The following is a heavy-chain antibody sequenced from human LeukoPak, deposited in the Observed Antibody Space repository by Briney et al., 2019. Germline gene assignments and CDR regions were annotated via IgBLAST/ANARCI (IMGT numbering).Heavy chain of an antibody. J-gene: IGHJ4*02. CDR3: ARSEGTFWSGYYLMDY. D-gene: IGHD3-3*01. Sequence: PSQTLSLTCTVSGGSISSSSYYWGWIRQPPGKGLEWIGSIYYSGSTYYNPSLKSRVTISVDTSKNQFSLKLSSVTAADTAVYYCARSEGTFWSGYYLMDYWGQGTLVTVSS. V-gene: IGHV4-39*01. CDR1: GGSISSSSYY. CDR2: IYYSGST.